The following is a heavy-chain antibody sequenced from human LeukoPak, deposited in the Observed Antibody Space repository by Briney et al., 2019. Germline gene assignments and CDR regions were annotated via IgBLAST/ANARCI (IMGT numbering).Heavy chain of an antibody. J-gene: IGHJ4*02. CDR1: GFTFSSYG. Sequence: GRSLRLSCAASGFTFSSYGMHWVRQAPGKGLEWVAVISYDGNNKYYADSVKGRFTISRDNSKNTLYLQMNSLRAEDTAVYYCARDYYYGSGSYSDSWGQGTLVTVSS. V-gene: IGHV3-30*03. CDR2: ISYDGNNK. CDR3: ARDYYYGSGSYSDS. D-gene: IGHD3-10*01.